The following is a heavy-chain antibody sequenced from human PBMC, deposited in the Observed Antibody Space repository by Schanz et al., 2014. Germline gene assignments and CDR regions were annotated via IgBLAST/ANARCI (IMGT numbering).Heavy chain of an antibody. CDR3: ARDGYSVVVISPTESFDI. J-gene: IGHJ3*02. CDR1: GFTFSSYG. Sequence: EVHLVESGGGLVQPGGSLRLSCAASGFTFSSYGMNWLRQAPGKGLEWVSVIGVDGTTTYYADSVKGRFTISRDNSKNTLYLQMNSLRAEDTAVYYCARDGYSVVVISPTESFDIWGQGTMVTVSP. CDR2: IGVDGTTT. V-gene: IGHV3-23*04. D-gene: IGHD2-21*01.